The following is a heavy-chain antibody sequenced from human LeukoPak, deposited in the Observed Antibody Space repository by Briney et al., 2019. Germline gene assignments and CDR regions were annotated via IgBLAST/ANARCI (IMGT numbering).Heavy chain of an antibody. J-gene: IGHJ5*02. CDR1: GYTFTSYY. D-gene: IGHD4-17*01. CDR3: ARGGRDYGDTRFDP. V-gene: IGHV1-46*01. CDR2: INPSGGRT. Sequence: ASVKVSCKASGYTFTSYYMHWVRQAPGQGLEWMGIINPSGGRTSYAQKFQGRVTMTRDPSTSTIYIELYSLRSDDTAVDYCARGGRDYGDTRFDPWGQGTLVTVSS.